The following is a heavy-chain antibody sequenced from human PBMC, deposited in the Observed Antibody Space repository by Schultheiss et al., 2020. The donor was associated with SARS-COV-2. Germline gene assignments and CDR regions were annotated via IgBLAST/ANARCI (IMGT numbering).Heavy chain of an antibody. J-gene: IGHJ6*02. D-gene: IGHD3-22*01. CDR1: AFNFRSYA. Sequence: GGSLRLSCAASAFNFRSYAMHWVRQAPGKGLEWVALISYDGSNKYYADSVKGRFTISRDNSRNTLYMHMNSLRAEDTAVYYCARESNGPYTTIDLHYYYGMDVWGQGTTVTVSS. CDR3: ARESNGPYTTIDLHYYYGMDV. V-gene: IGHV3-30*04. CDR2: ISYDGSNK.